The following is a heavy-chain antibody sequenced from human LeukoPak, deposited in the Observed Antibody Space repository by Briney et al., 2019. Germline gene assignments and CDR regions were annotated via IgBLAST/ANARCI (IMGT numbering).Heavy chain of an antibody. D-gene: IGHD2-15*01. CDR1: GGTFSSYA. CDR2: IIPIFGTA. J-gene: IGHJ4*02. CDR3: ARGYCSGGSCDGFDY. Sequence: VASVKVSCKASGGTFSSYAICWVRQAPGQGLEWMGGIIPIFGTANYAQKFQGRVTITADKSTSTAYMELSSLRSEDTAVYYCARGYCSGGSCDGFDYWGQGTLVTVSS. V-gene: IGHV1-69*06.